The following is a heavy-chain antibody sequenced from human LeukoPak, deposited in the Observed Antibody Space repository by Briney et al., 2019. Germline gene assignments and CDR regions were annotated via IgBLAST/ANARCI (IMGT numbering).Heavy chain of an antibody. CDR2: ISGSGGST. CDR1: GFTFSSYA. D-gene: IGHD3-22*01. CDR3: AKDSRITMTVVVIPYYFDY. Sequence: GGSLRLSCAASGFTFSSYAMSWVRQAPGNGLEWVSAISGSGGSTYYADSVKGRFTISRDNSKNTLYLQMNSLRAEDTAVYYCAKDSRITMTVVVIPYYFDYWGQGTLVTVSS. V-gene: IGHV3-23*01. J-gene: IGHJ4*02.